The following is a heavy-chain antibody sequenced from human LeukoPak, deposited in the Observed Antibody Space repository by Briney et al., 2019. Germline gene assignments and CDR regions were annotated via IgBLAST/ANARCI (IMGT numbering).Heavy chain of an antibody. Sequence: GGSLRLSCAASGFTFSSYWMHWVRQAPGKGLVWVSRINSDGSSTSYADSVKGRFTISRDNAKNTLYLQMNSLRAEDTAVYYCARAVSGWHSSGWYVWWFDPWGQGTLVTVSS. V-gene: IGHV3-74*01. CDR3: ARAVSGWHSSGWYVWWFDP. CDR1: GFTFSSYW. CDR2: INSDGSST. J-gene: IGHJ5*02. D-gene: IGHD6-19*01.